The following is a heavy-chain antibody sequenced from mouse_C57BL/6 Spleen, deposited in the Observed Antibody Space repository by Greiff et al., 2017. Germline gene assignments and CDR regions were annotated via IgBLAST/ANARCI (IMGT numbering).Heavy chain of an antibody. CDR1: GYTFTSYT. V-gene: IGHV1-4*01. CDR3: ARSYDYDGCFDY. J-gene: IGHJ2*01. D-gene: IGHD2-4*01. CDR2: INPSSGYT. Sequence: VQLQQSGAELARPGASVKMSCKASGYTFTSYTMHWVKQRPGQGLEWIGYINPSSGYTKYNQKFKDKATLTADKSSSTAYMQLSSLTSEDSAVYYCARSYDYDGCFDYWGQGTTLTVSS.